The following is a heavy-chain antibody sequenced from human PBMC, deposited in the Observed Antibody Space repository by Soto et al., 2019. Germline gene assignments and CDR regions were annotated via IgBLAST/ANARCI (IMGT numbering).Heavy chain of an antibody. J-gene: IGHJ4*02. CDR1: GFTFSSYA. CDR3: AKGDIVVVVAANAGNYFEY. CDR2: ISGSGTST. Sequence: EVQLLESGGGLVQPGGSLRLSCSASGFTFSSYAMNWVRQAPGKGLEWVSAISGSGTSTYYADSVRGRFTISRDNSKNTLYLQMNSLRAEDTAVDYCAKGDIVVVVAANAGNYFEYWGQGTLVTVSS. D-gene: IGHD2-15*01. V-gene: IGHV3-23*01.